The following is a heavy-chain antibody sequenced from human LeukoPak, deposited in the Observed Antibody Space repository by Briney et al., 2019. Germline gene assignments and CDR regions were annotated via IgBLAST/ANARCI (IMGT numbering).Heavy chain of an antibody. D-gene: IGHD6-13*01. CDR1: GGSISSYY. CDR2: VYYSGST. CDR3: ARRARATAGGDYFDY. J-gene: IGHJ4*02. V-gene: IGHV4-59*08. Sequence: KPSETLSLTCTVSGGSISSYYWTWIRQPPGKGLEWIGYVYYSGSTNYNPSLKSRVTISLDTSRNQFSLKLSSVTAADTAVYYCARRARATAGGDYFDYWGQGTLVTVSS.